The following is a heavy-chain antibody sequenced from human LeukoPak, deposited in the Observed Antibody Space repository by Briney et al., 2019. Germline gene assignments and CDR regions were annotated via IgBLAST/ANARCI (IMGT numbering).Heavy chain of an antibody. D-gene: IGHD1-14*01. J-gene: IGHJ4*02. CDR2: ISGSSGNT. CDR3: AKPARTDYADY. CDR1: GFTFSSYS. Sequence: GGSLRLSCAASGFTFSSYSMNWVRQAPGKGLEWVSSISGSSGNTYYADSVKGRFTISRDNSKDTLYLQMNSLRAEDTAVYYCAKPARTDYADYWGQGTLVTVSS. V-gene: IGHV3-23*01.